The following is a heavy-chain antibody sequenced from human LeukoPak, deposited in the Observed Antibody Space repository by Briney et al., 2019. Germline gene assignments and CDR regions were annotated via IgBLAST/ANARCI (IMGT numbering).Heavy chain of an antibody. CDR1: GFTFRTYS. D-gene: IGHD4-17*01. Sequence: GGSLRLSCAASGFTFRTYSMNWVRQAPGKWLEWVSSISSSSSYKYYADSVKGRFTISRDNAKSSLSLQMNSLRAEDTAVYYCARDLTVTTFDYWGQGTLVTVSS. J-gene: IGHJ4*02. CDR2: ISSSSSYK. V-gene: IGHV3-21*01. CDR3: ARDLTVTTFDY.